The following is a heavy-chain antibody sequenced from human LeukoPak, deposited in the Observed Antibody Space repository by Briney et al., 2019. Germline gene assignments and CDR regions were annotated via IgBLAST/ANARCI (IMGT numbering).Heavy chain of an antibody. CDR3: ARDLDIVATITGYFDY. CDR2: ISSSGSTI. Sequence: PGGSLRLSCAASGFTFSDYYMSWIRQAPGKGLEWVSYISSSGSTIYYADSVKGRFTISRDNAKNSLYLQMSSLRAEDTAVYYCARDLDIVATITGYFDYWGQGTLVTVSS. J-gene: IGHJ4*02. V-gene: IGHV3-11*01. CDR1: GFTFSDYY. D-gene: IGHD5-12*01.